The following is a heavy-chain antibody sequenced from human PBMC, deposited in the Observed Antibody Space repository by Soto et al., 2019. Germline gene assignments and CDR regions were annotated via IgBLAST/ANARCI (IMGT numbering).Heavy chain of an antibody. CDR2: IIPIFGTA. CDR1: GGTFSSYA. Sequence: SVKVSCKASGGTFSSYAISWVRQAPGQGLEWMGGIIPIFGTANYAQKFQGRVTITADESTSTAYMELSSLRSEDTAVYYCARHDCISSSCYYYYYYGMDVWGQGTTVTVSS. D-gene: IGHD2-2*01. CDR3: ARHDCISSSCYYYYYYGMDV. V-gene: IGHV1-69*13. J-gene: IGHJ6*02.